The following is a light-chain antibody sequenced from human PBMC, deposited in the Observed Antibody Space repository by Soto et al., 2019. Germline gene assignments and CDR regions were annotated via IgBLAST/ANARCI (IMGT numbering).Light chain of an antibody. CDR2: VNSDGSH. J-gene: IGLJ3*02. V-gene: IGLV4-69*01. CDR1: SGHSNYG. CDR3: QTWGTGILV. Sequence: QLVLTQSPSASASLGASVKLTCTRCSGHSNYGIAWHQLHPERGPRYLMKVNSDGSHDTGDGIPDRFSGSSSGAERFLTISSLQSEDEADSYCQTWGTGILVFGGGTKLTVL.